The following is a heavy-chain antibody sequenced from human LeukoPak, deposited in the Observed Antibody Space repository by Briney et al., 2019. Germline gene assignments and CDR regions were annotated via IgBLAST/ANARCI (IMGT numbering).Heavy chain of an antibody. Sequence: SETLSLTCSVSGVSISGYYWSWIRQPPGKGLEWIGYIYYSGSTDYNPSLKSRVTISVDTSKNQFSLKLNSVTAADTAVYYCAKYGSGWYEGYFDYGGQGTLVTVSS. CDR2: IYYSGST. V-gene: IGHV4-59*01. D-gene: IGHD6-19*01. J-gene: IGHJ4*02. CDR1: GVSISGYY. CDR3: AKYGSGWYEGYFDY.